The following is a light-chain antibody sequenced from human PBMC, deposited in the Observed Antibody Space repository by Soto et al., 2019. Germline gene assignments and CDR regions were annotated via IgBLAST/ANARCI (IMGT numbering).Light chain of an antibody. CDR3: QQYYSTPRT. V-gene: IGKV4-1*01. J-gene: IGKJ1*01. Sequence: DIVMTQSPDSLAVSLGESPTINCKSSQSVLYSSNNKNYLAWYQQKPGQPPKLLIYWASTRESGVPDRFSGSGSGTDFTLTISSLQAEDVAVYYCQQYYSTPRTFGQGTKVEIK. CDR2: WAS. CDR1: QSVLYSSNNKNY.